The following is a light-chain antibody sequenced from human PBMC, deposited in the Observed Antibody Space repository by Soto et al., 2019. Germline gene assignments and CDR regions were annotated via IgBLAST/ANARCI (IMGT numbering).Light chain of an antibody. CDR2: DVS. CDR1: SSDVGGYKY. Sequence: QSVLTQPASVSGSPGQSITISCTGTSSDVGGYKYVSWYQQHPGKAPKLMIYDVSNRPSGVSNRVSGSKSGNTASLTISGLQAEDEADYYCSSYTSSSTVVFGGGTKLTVL. V-gene: IGLV2-14*01. J-gene: IGLJ2*01. CDR3: SSYTSSSTVV.